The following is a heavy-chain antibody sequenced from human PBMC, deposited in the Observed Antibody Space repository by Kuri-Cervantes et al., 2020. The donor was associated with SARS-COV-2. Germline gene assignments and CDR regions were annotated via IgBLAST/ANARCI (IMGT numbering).Heavy chain of an antibody. Sequence: GESLKISCAASGFTVSSNYMSWVRQAPGKGLEWVSVIYSGGSTYYADSVKGRFTISRDNSKNTLYLQMNSLRAEDTAVYYCARVVGYSSSWYYFDYWGQGTLGTVSS. D-gene: IGHD6-13*01. V-gene: IGHV3-53*01. CDR1: GFTVSSNY. J-gene: IGHJ4*02. CDR2: IYSGGST. CDR3: ARVVGYSSSWYYFDY.